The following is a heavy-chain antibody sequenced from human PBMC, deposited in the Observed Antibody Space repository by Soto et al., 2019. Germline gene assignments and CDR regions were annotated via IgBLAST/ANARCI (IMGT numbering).Heavy chain of an antibody. V-gene: IGHV3-53*01. J-gene: IGHJ4*02. CDR2: MYSGGKT. Sequence: GGSLRLSCAASGISVSSSYMTWVRQAPGKGLEWISVMYSGGKTYYADSVKGRFIISRDNSKNSLYLQMNSLRADDTAVYYCASGRSNPLSAYLDYWGQGTLVTVSS. CDR1: GISVSSSY. D-gene: IGHD2-2*01. CDR3: ASGRSNPLSAYLDY.